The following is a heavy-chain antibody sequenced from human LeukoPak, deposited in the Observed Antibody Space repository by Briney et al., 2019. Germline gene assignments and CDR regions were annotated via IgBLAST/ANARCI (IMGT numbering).Heavy chain of an antibody. CDR1: GFTFSSYW. V-gene: IGHV3-74*01. Sequence: GGSLRLSCAASGFTFSSYWMHWVRQAPGKGLVWVSRLKSDGSSTNYADSVKGRFTISRDNANNSLSLQMNSLRDEDTAVYYCVLGSPFDYWGQGTLVTVSS. J-gene: IGHJ4*02. CDR3: VLGSPFDY. D-gene: IGHD3-10*01. CDR2: LKSDGSST.